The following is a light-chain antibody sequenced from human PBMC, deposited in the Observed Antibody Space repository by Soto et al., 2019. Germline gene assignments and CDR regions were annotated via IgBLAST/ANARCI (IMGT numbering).Light chain of an antibody. CDR3: SSYAGSNKV. CDR2: AVS. J-gene: IGLJ2*01. Sequence: QSALTQPPSASGSPGQSVTISCTGTSSDVGGYNYVSWYQQHPGKAPKLMIYAVSQRPSGVPDRFSGSKSGNTASLTVSGLQAEDEADYYCSSYAGSNKVFGGGTKVTV. V-gene: IGLV2-8*01. CDR1: SSDVGGYNY.